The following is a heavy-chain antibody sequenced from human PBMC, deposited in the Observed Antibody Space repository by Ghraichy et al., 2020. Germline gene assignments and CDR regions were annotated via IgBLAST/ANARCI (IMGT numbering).Heavy chain of an antibody. D-gene: IGHD2/OR15-2a*01. Sequence: GGSLRLSCAASGFSFSNYDMALVRQAPGKGLEWVSAISGSSSFTDYTDSVKGRFTISRENSKTTVSLQMNSLTAEDTAVDYCAKRAQYSSGPFDYWGQGTLVTVSS. J-gene: IGHJ4*02. CDR3: AKRAQYSSGPFDY. V-gene: IGHV3-23*01. CDR1: GFSFSNYD. CDR2: ISGSSSFT.